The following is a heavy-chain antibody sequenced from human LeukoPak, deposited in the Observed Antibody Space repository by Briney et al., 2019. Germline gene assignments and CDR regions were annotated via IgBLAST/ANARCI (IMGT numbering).Heavy chain of an antibody. CDR3: AREIAYCSGGSCTYYFDY. CDR2: INHSGST. CDR1: GGSFSGYY. J-gene: IGHJ4*02. D-gene: IGHD2-15*01. V-gene: IGHV4-34*01. Sequence: PSETLSLTCAVYGGSFSGYYWSWIRQPPGKGLEWIGEINHSGSTNYNPSLKSRVTISVDTSKNQFSLKLSSVTAADTAVYYCAREIAYCSGGSCTYYFDYWGRGTLVTVSS.